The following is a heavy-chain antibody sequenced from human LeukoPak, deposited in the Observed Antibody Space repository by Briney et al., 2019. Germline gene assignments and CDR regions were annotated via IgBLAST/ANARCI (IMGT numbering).Heavy chain of an antibody. D-gene: IGHD6-19*01. CDR3: ARDIGGWQQWLAFDY. CDR2: IYSDDTT. J-gene: IGHJ4*02. CDR1: GFAVSSNY. V-gene: IGHV3-66*01. Sequence: GGSLRLSCAASGFAVSSNYMSWVRQAPGKGLEWVSVIYSDDTTYYADSVKGRFSISRDNSKNTLYLQMNSLRAEDTAVYFCARDIGGWQQWLAFDYWGQGTLVTVSS.